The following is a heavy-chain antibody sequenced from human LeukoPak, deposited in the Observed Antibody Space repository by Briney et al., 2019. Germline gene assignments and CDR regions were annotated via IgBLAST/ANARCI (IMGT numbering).Heavy chain of an antibody. CDR3: ASSRRSARLQFDY. Sequence: PQTLSLTCTVSGGSISSGDYYWSWIRQPPGKGLEWIGYIYYSGSTYYNPSLKSRVTISVDTSKNQFSLKLSSVTAADTAVYYCASSRRSARLQFDYWGQGILVTVSS. D-gene: IGHD4-11*01. CDR1: GGSISSGDYY. J-gene: IGHJ4*02. CDR2: IYYSGST. V-gene: IGHV4-30-4*08.